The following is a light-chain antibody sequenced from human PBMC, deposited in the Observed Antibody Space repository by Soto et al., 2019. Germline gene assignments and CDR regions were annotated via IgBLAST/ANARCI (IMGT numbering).Light chain of an antibody. V-gene: IGKV1-5*01. CDR2: DAS. J-gene: IGKJ1*01. Sequence: IQMAQSPSTLSASVGDRVTITCRASHNIERWMAWYQQKPGKAPSLLIFDASTLHSGVPSRFSGSGSGTDFTLTISSLQPDDFATYYCQQYSTYPWTFGQGTKVDIK. CDR1: HNIERW. CDR3: QQYSTYPWT.